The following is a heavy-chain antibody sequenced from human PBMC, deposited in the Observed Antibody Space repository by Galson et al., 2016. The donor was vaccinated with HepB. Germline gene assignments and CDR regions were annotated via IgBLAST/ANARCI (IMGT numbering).Heavy chain of an antibody. V-gene: IGHV3-23*01. D-gene: IGHD3-9*01. CDR2: ISGSGGST. J-gene: IGHJ3*02. CDR1: GFTFSSYA. Sequence: SLRLSCAASGFTFSSYAMSWVRQAPGKGLEWVSAISGSGGSTYYADSVKGRFTISRDNSKNTLYLQMNSLRAEDTAVYYCAKEGRDILTGYYYGNAFDIWGQGTMVTVSS. CDR3: AKEGRDILTGYYYGNAFDI.